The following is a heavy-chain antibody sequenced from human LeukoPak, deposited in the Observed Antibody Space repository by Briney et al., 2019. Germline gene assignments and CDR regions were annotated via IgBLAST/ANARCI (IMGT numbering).Heavy chain of an antibody. D-gene: IGHD3-10*01. Sequence: SETLSLTCAVYGGSFSGYYWSWIRQPPGKGLEWIGEINHSGSTNYNPSLKSRVTISVDTSKNQFSLKLSSVTAADTAVYYCARDGFHRPPRGGYYYYYGMDVWGQGTTVTVSS. CDR2: INHSGST. V-gene: IGHV4-34*01. CDR1: GGSFSGYY. J-gene: IGHJ6*02. CDR3: ARDGFHRPPRGGYYYYYGMDV.